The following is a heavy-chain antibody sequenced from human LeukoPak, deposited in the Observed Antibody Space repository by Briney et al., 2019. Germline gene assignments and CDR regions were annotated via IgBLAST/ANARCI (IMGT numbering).Heavy chain of an antibody. D-gene: IGHD6-19*01. J-gene: IGHJ5*02. CDR2: IIPILGIA. CDR3: ASVLSGIAVAGSFDP. Sequence: SVKVSCKASGGTYSSYAISGVRQAPGQGLEWMVRIIPILGIANYAQKFQGRVTITADKSTSTAYMELSSLRSEDTAVYYCASVLSGIAVAGSFDPWGQGTLVTVSS. V-gene: IGHV1-69*04. CDR1: GGTYSSYA.